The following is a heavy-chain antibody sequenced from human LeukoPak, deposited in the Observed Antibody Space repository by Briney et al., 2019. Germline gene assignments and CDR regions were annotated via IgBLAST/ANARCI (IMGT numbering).Heavy chain of an antibody. V-gene: IGHV4-61*01. CDR3: ASLTIFGVAKDY. D-gene: IGHD3-3*01. CDR2: KYYSGSA. Sequence: SETLSLTCNVSGVSVSDGRYYWTWIRQHPGKGLEWIGYKYYSGSAKYNPSLKSRLTISIDTSKNQFSLKLSSVTAADTAVYYCASLTIFGVAKDYWGQGTLVTVSS. J-gene: IGHJ4*02. CDR1: GVSVSDGRYY.